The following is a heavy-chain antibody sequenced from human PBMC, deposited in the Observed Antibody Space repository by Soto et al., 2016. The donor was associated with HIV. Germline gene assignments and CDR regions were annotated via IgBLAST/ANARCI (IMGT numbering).Heavy chain of an antibody. V-gene: IGHV3-48*01. Sequence: EVQLVESGGGLVQPGGSLRLSCAASGFTFRNYNMNWVRQAPGKGLEWVSYISTISSTIYYADSVKGRVTISRDNAKNSLYLEINSLRAEDTAVYYCARALEGVPAAIGCGPFDSWGLGTLVTVSS. J-gene: IGHJ4*02. CDR3: ARALEGVPAAIGCGPFDS. D-gene: IGHD2-2*02. CDR2: ISTISSTI. CDR1: GFTFRNYN.